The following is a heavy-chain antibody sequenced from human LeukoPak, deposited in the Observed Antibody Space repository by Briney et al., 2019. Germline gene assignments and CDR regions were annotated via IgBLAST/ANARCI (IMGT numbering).Heavy chain of an antibody. CDR3: AREDPLYCSGGSCYFDELDY. CDR2: ISSSSSTI. D-gene: IGHD2-15*01. CDR1: GFTFSSYS. V-gene: IGHV3-48*02. Sequence: GGSLRLSCAASGFTFSSYSMNWVRQAPGKGLEWVSYISSSSSTIYYADSVKGRFTISRDNAKNSLYLQMNSLRDEDTAVYYCAREDPLYCSGGSCYFDELDYWGQGTLVTVSS. J-gene: IGHJ4*02.